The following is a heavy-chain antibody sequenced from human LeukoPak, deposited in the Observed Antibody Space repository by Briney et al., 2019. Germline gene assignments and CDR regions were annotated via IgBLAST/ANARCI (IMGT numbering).Heavy chain of an antibody. V-gene: IGHV4-34*01. CDR2: INHSGST. J-gene: IGHJ4*02. Sequence: PSETLSLTCAVYGGSFSGYYWSWIRQPPGQGLEWIGEINHSGSTNYNPSLKSRVTISVDTSKNQFSLKLSSVTAADTAVYYCARVARGTSCCFFDYWGQGTLVTVSS. CDR1: GGSFSGYY. CDR3: ARVARGTSCCFFDY. D-gene: IGHD2-2*01.